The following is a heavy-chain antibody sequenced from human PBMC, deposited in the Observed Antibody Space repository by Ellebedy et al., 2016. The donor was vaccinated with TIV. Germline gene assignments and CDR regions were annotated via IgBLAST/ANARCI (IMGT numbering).Heavy chain of an antibody. J-gene: IGHJ4*02. CDR1: GFTFRYYG. CDR2: IWYDGSKK. V-gene: IGHV3-33*01. Sequence: GGSLRLSXAAAGFTFRYYGMHWVRQAPGTGLEWVALIWYDGSKKYSADSVKGRFTVSRDNSKNTFYLQMNSLRVDDTAVYYCARVSGSFDYVGEFDYWGQGTLVSVSS. D-gene: IGHD3-16*01. CDR3: ARVSGSFDYVGEFDY.